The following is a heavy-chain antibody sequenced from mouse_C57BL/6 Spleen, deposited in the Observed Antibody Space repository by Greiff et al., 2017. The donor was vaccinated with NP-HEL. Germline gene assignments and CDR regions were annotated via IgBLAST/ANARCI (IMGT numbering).Heavy chain of an antibody. CDR2: IDPETGGT. D-gene: IGHD1-1*01. Sequence: QVQLKQSGAELVRPGASVTLSCKASGYTFTDYEMHWVKQTPVHGLEWIGAIDPETGGTAYNQKFKGKAILTADKSSSTAYMELRSLTSEDSAVYYCTRGGLRSWFAYWGQGTLVTVSA. CDR3: TRGGLRSWFAY. V-gene: IGHV1-15*01. CDR1: GYTFTDYE. J-gene: IGHJ3*01.